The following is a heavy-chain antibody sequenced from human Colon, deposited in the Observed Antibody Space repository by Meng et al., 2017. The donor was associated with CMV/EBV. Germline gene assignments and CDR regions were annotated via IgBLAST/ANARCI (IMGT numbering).Heavy chain of an antibody. D-gene: IGHD2-8*01. CDR3: ARDRRNNVGMDV. Sequence: GESLKISCAASGFTFSSHAMHWVRQAPGKGLEWVAVVYFNGGEKYYADSVKGRFTVSRDFSKNTVSLQMDSLRADDTAVYYCARDRRNNVGMDVWGQGTTVTVSS. V-gene: IGHV3-30-3*01. CDR1: GFTFSSHA. J-gene: IGHJ6*02. CDR2: VYFNGGEK.